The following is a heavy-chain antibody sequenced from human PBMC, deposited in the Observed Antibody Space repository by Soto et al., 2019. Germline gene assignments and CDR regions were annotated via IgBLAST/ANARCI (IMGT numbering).Heavy chain of an antibody. CDR3: ARDLATMVRGVGLYDY. J-gene: IGHJ4*02. CDR1: GYTFTSYG. Sequence: QVQLVQSGAEVKKPGASVKVSCKASGYTFTSYGISWVRQAPGQGLEWMGWISAYNGNTNYAQKLQGRVTMTTDTSTSPAYMELRSLRSDDTAVYYCARDLATMVRGVGLYDYWGQGTLVTVSS. CDR2: ISAYNGNT. V-gene: IGHV1-18*01. D-gene: IGHD3-10*01.